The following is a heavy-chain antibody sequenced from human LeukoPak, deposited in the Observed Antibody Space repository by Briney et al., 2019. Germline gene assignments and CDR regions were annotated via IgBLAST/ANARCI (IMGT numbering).Heavy chain of an antibody. Sequence: GGSLRLSCAASGFTVSSNYMSWVRQAPGKGLEWVSVIYSGGSTYYADSVKGRSTISRDNSKNTLYLQMNSLRAEDTAVYYCARDSIAVARGIGWFDPWGQGTLVTVSS. CDR1: GFTVSSNY. CDR2: IYSGGST. J-gene: IGHJ5*02. D-gene: IGHD6-19*01. V-gene: IGHV3-53*01. CDR3: ARDSIAVARGIGWFDP.